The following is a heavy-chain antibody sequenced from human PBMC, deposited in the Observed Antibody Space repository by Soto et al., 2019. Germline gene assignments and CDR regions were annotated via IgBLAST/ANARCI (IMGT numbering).Heavy chain of an antibody. CDR1: VFTFADYA. Sequence: GGSLRLSCAASVFTFADYAMHWVRQSPGKGLEWVSGISWNSGSIGYADSVKGRFTISRDNAKNSLYLQMNSLRAEDTAVYYCERNLVQHGGYLYFDYWGQGTLVTVSS. CDR2: ISWNSGSI. D-gene: IGHD2-15*01. J-gene: IGHJ4*02. V-gene: IGHV3-9*01. CDR3: ERNLVQHGGYLYFDY.